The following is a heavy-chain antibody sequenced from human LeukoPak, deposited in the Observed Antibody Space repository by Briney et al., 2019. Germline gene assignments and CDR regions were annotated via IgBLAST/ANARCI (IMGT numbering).Heavy chain of an antibody. Sequence: GGSLRLPCAASGFTFDDYGMSWVRQAPGKGLEWVSGINWNGGSTGYADSVKGRFTISRDNAKNSLYLQMNSLRAGDTAVYYCARGGGGYCSGGRCNFYRYYMDVWGKGTTVTVSS. D-gene: IGHD2-15*01. J-gene: IGHJ6*03. CDR2: INWNGGST. CDR3: ARGGGGYCSGGRCNFYRYYMDV. V-gene: IGHV3-20*04. CDR1: GFTFDDYG.